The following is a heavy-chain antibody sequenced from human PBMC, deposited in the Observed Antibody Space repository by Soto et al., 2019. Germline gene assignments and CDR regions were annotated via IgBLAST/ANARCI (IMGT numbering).Heavy chain of an antibody. CDR3: SRNVIAVV. CDR1: GFTFGDYA. J-gene: IGHJ4*02. D-gene: IGHD6-19*01. Sequence: GGSLRLSCTASGFTFGDYAMSWVRQAPGKGLEWVGFIRSKAYGGTTEYAASVKGRFAISRDDSKSIAYLQMNSLKTEDTAVYYCSRNVIAVVWGQGTLVTVS. CDR2: IRSKAYGGTT. V-gene: IGHV3-49*04.